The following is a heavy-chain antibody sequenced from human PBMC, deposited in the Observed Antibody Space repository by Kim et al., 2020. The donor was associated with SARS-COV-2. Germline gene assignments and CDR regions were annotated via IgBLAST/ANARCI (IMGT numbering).Heavy chain of an antibody. V-gene: IGHV3-48*02. D-gene: IGHD3-10*01. Sequence: RFTISRDNAKNSLYLQMNSLRDEDTAVYYCASDSDNHYGSGSPARYLHYWGQGTLVTVSS. J-gene: IGHJ4*02. CDR3: ASDSDNHYGSGSPARYLHY.